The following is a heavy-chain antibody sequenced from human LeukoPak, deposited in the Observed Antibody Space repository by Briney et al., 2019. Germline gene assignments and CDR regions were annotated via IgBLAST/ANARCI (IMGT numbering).Heavy chain of an antibody. CDR1: GFTVGSNY. J-gene: IGHJ4*02. Sequence: PGGSLRLSCAASGFTVGSNYMSWVRQAPGKGLEWVSVIYSGGSTNYADSVKGRFTISRDNSKNTLYLQMNSLRAEDTAVYYCIYGYTLDFWGQGTLVTVSS. CDR2: IYSGGST. V-gene: IGHV3-53*01. CDR3: IYGYTLDF. D-gene: IGHD5-18*01.